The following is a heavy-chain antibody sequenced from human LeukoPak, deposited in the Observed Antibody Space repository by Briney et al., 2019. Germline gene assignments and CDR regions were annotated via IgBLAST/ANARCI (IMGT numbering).Heavy chain of an antibody. J-gene: IGHJ4*02. CDR3: AKLGGVWKSTLYFDY. CDR2: IYPGDSDI. D-gene: IGHD2-8*02. Sequence: GESLKISCKGSGYSFTNYCIAWVRQMPGKGLDWMGIIYPGDSDIRYSPSFQGQVTISADKSISTAYLQWSSLKASDTAMYYCAKLGGVWKSTLYFDYWAQGTLVTVSS. V-gene: IGHV5-51*01. CDR1: GYSFTNYC.